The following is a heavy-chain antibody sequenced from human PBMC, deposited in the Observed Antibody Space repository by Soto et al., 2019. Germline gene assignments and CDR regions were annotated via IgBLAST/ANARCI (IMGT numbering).Heavy chain of an antibody. CDR2: INAGNGNT. CDR3: ARGKRYSSRWYGSAQGFNYYYYYGMDV. D-gene: IGHD6-13*01. V-gene: IGHV1-3*01. Sequence: QVQLVQSGAEVKKPGASVKVSCKASGYTFTSYAMHWVRQAPGQRLEWMGWINAGNGNTKYSQKFQGRVTITRDTAASTAYMELSSLRSEDTAVYYCARGKRYSSRWYGSAQGFNYYYYYGMDVWGQGATVTVSS. CDR1: GYTFTSYA. J-gene: IGHJ6*02.